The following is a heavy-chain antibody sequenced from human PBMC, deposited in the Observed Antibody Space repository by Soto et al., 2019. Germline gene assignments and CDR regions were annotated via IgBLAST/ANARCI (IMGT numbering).Heavy chain of an antibody. Sequence: QVQLVESGGGVVQPGRSLRLSCAASGFTFSSYGMHWVRQAPGKGLEWVAVLWYDGSHKYYADSVQGRFTISRDNSKNSPYLQSTSLRAEGTAVYYSAIDQYGMDVWGQGTTVTVSS. J-gene: IGHJ6*02. V-gene: IGHV3-33*01. CDR2: LWYDGSHK. CDR1: GFTFSSYG. CDR3: AIDQYGMDV.